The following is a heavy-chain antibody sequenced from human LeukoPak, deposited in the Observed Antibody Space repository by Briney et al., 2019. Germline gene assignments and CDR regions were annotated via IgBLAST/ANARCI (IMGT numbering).Heavy chain of an antibody. V-gene: IGHV3-48*01. J-gene: IGHJ6*03. Sequence: GGSLRLSCAASGFTFSSYSMNWIRQAPGKGLEWVSYISSSSSTIYYADSVKGRFTISRDNAKNSLYLQMNSLRAEDTAVYYCARDFPAGYDFWSGYYDFYYYYYMDVWGKGTTVTVSS. D-gene: IGHD3-3*01. CDR2: ISSSSSTI. CDR3: ARDFPAGYDFWSGYYDFYYYYYMDV. CDR1: GFTFSSYS.